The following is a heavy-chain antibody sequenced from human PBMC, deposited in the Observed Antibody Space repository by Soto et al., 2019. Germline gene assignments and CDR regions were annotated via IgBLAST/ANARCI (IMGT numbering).Heavy chain of an antibody. D-gene: IGHD5-12*01. CDR3: ASSRGYSGYELFDY. V-gene: IGHV3-30-3*01. CDR1: GFTFSSYA. J-gene: IGHJ4*02. CDR2: ISYDGSNK. Sequence: QVQLVESGGGVVQPGRSLRLSCAASGFTFSSYAMHWVRQAPGKGLEWVAVISYDGSNKYYADSVKGRFTISRDNSKNPLYLQMNSLRAEDTAVYYCASSRGYSGYELFDYWGQGTLVTVSS.